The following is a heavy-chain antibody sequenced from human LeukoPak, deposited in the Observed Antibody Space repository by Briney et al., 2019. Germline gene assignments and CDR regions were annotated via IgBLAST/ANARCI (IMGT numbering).Heavy chain of an antibody. J-gene: IGHJ4*02. V-gene: IGHV1-18*01. CDR2: ISAYNGNT. CDR3: ATQRGYSYGLDY. CDR1: GYTFTSYC. D-gene: IGHD5-18*01. Sequence: ASVKLSCTASGYTFTSYCISWVRQAPGQGLEWMAWISAYNGNTNYAQNLQGRFTMTTDTSTSTAYMELRSLRSDDTAVYYCATQRGYSYGLDYWGQGTLVTVSS.